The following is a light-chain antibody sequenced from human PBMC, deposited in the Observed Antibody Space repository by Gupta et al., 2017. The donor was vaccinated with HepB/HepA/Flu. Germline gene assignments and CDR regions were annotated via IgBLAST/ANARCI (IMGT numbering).Light chain of an antibody. CDR2: EDR. Sequence: SYELTQPPSVSVSPGQTATMTCSGDILPRKYAYWYHQRPGQAPLLVIYEDRKRPSGIPERFSASSSGTVATLTISGAQVEDEGDYYCYSTDNTGHPLFGGGTKLSVL. CDR1: ILPRKY. V-gene: IGLV3-10*01. J-gene: IGLJ2*01. CDR3: YSTDNTGHPL.